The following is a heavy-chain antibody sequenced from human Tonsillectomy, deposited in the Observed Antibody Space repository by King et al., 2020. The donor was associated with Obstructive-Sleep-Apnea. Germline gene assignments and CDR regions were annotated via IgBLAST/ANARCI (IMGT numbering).Heavy chain of an antibody. CDR1: GFTFSNYG. D-gene: IGHD4-17*01. J-gene: IGHJ4*02. CDR3: ARHLDYGDYVENVFDY. CDR2: ISYDGSNK. Sequence: QLVQSGGGVVQPGRSLRLSCAASGFTFSNYGMHWVRQAPGKGLEWVALISYDGSNKYYADSVKGRFTISRDISKNTLYLQMNSLRPDDTAVYYCARHLDYGDYVENVFDYWGQGTLVTVSS. V-gene: IGHV3-30*03.